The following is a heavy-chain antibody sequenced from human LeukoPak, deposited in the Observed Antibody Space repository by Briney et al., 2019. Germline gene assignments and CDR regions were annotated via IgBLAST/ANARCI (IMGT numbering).Heavy chain of an antibody. CDR3: AKGSSGWSDNWFDP. CDR2: ISSSSSYI. V-gene: IGHV3-21*01. CDR1: GFTFSGYS. Sequence: GGSLRLSCAASGFTFSGYSMNWVRQAPGKGLEWVSSISSSSSYIYYADSVKGRFTISRDNAKNSLYLQMNNLRAEDTAVYYCAKGSSGWSDNWFDPWGQGTLVTVSS. J-gene: IGHJ5*02. D-gene: IGHD6-19*01.